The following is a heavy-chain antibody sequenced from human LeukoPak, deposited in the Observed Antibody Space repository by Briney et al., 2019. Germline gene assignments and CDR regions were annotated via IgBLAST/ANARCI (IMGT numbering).Heavy chain of an antibody. CDR2: IYSGGST. D-gene: IGHD3-10*01. V-gene: IGHV3-53*01. CDR3: ARFYASGSYYNAPDAFDI. Sequence: GGSLRLSCAAPGFTVSSNYMSWVRQAPGRGLECVSVIYSGGSTYYTDSVKGRFTISRDDSKNTLYLQMNSLRASDTAVYYCARFYASGSYYNAPDAFDIWGQGTVVTVSP. CDR1: GFTVSSNY. J-gene: IGHJ3*02.